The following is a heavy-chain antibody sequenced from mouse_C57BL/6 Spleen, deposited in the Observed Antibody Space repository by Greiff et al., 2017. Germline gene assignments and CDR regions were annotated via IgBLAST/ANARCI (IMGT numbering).Heavy chain of an antibody. J-gene: IGHJ2*01. CDR2: IDPADSET. CDR1: GYTFTSSW. D-gene: IGHD1-1*01. CDR3: ARRDYGSVYFDY. V-gene: IGHV1-52*01. Sequence: QVQLQQPGAELVRPGSSVKLSCKASGYTFTSSWMHWVKQRPIQGLEWIGNIDPADSETHYNQKFKDKATLTVDKSSSTAYMQLSGLTSEASAVYYCARRDYGSVYFDYWGQGTTLTVSS.